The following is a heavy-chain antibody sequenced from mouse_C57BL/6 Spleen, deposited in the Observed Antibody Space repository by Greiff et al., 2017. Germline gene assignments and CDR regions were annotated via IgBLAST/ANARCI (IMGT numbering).Heavy chain of an antibody. D-gene: IGHD6-1*01. CDR2: IYPGGGYT. Sequence: QVQLKQSGAELVRPGTSVKMSCKASGYTFTNYWIGWAKQRPGHGLEWIGDIYPGGGYTNYNEKFKGKGTLTADKSPRTASLQISSLTSEDSATYDCAICHNPECYFVYWGPGTTLTVSS. V-gene: IGHV1-63*01. CDR1: GYTFTNYW. CDR3: AICHNPECYFVY. J-gene: IGHJ2*01.